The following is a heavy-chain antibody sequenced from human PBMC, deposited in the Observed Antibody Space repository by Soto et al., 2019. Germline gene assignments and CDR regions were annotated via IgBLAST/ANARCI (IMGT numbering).Heavy chain of an antibody. Sequence: PGGSLRLSCAASGFTFSSYAMSWVRQAPGKGLEWVSAISGSGGSTYYADSVKGRFTISRDNSKNTLYLQMNSLRAEDTAVYYSARHYHSIAVRGVIPSWADVWGQGTTVTVSS. D-gene: IGHD3-10*01. CDR1: GFTFSSYA. CDR3: ARHYHSIAVRGVIPSWADV. J-gene: IGHJ6*02. V-gene: IGHV3-23*01. CDR2: ISGSGGST.